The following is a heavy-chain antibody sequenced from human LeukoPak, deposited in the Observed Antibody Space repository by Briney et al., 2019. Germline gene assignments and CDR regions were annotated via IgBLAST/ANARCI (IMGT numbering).Heavy chain of an antibody. D-gene: IGHD3-10*01. V-gene: IGHV1-69*06. CDR2: IIPIFGTA. CDR3: ARGILWFGDDV. Sequence: SVKVSCKASGGAFSSYAISWVRQAPGQGLEWMGGIIPIFGTANYAQKFQGRVTMTEDTSTDTAYMELTSLRSDDTAMYYCARGILWFGDDVWGKGTTVTISS. J-gene: IGHJ6*04. CDR1: GGAFSSYA.